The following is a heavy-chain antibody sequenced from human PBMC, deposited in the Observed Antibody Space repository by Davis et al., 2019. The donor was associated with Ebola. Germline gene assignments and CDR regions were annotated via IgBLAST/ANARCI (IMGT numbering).Heavy chain of an antibody. Sequence: SETLSLTCTVSGGSISSSSYYWGWIRQPPGKGLEWIGSIYYSGSTYYNPSLKSRVTISVDTSKNQFSLKLSSVTAADTAVDYCAKGGVVWFGELLYYYYGMDVWGKGTTVTVSS. CDR2: IYYSGST. D-gene: IGHD3-10*01. J-gene: IGHJ6*04. V-gene: IGHV4-39*01. CDR1: GGSISSSSYY. CDR3: AKGGVVWFGELLYYYYGMDV.